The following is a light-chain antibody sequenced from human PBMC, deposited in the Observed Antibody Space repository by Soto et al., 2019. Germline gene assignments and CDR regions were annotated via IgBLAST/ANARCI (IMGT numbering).Light chain of an antibody. CDR3: QQSDTFPAT. V-gene: IGKV1D-12*01. J-gene: IGKJ4*01. Sequence: DIQMTQSPSSVSASVGDRVTITCRASQGIRSWLAWYQQRPGKAPKLPISAASSLQSAVPSRFRGSGSGTDFTLTISSLQPDDFATYYCQQSDTFPATFGGGTKVEIK. CDR1: QGIRSW. CDR2: AAS.